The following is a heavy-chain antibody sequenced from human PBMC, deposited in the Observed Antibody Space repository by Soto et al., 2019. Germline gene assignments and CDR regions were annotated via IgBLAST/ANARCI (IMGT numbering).Heavy chain of an antibody. D-gene: IGHD3-16*02. V-gene: IGHV1-46*01. CDR1: GYTFTSYY. J-gene: IGHJ4*02. CDR3: ARHAITFGGVIASLYYFDY. CDR2: INPSGGST. Sequence: ASVKVSCKASGYTFTSYYMHWVRQAPGQGLEWMGIINPSGGSTSYAHKFQGRVTMTRDTSTSTVYMELSSLRSEDTAVYYCARHAITFGGVIASLYYFDYWGQGTLVTVSS.